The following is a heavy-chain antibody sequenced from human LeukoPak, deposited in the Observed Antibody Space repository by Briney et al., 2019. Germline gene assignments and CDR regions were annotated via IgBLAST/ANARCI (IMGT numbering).Heavy chain of an antibody. CDR2: IWYDGSNK. D-gene: IGHD3-22*01. CDR3: AKDLRAYYDSSGYYSY. Sequence: GGSPRLSSAASGFTFSSYAMHWVRQAPGRGLERAAVIWYDGSNKYYADSVKDRFTISRDNSKNTLYLQMNSLRAEDTAVYYCAKDLRAYYDSSGYYSYWGQGTLVTVSS. J-gene: IGHJ4*02. V-gene: IGHV3-33*06. CDR1: GFTFSSYA.